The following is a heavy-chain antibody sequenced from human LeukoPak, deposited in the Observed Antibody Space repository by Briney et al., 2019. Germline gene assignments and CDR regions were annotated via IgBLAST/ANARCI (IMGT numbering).Heavy chain of an antibody. J-gene: IGHJ6*04. CDR2: ISYDGSNE. V-gene: IGHV3-30*04. CDR3: ARDGYCSSTSCYGGMDV. Sequence: PGRSLRVSCAASGFTFSSDAMHWVRPAPGKGLEWVAVISYDGSNEYYADSVKGRFTISRDNSKHTLYLQMNSLRAEDTAVYYRARDGYCSSTSCYGGMDVWGKGTTVTVSS. CDR1: GFTFSSDA. D-gene: IGHD2-2*03.